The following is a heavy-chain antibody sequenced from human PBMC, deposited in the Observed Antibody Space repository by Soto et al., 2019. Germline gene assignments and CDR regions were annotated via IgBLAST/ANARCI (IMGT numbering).Heavy chain of an antibody. CDR3: ARDKGYGDDLDS. Sequence: VQLVESEGGLVKPGGSLRLSCAASGFSFSDYYMSWVRQAPGKGLEWVSSISGKSTYIYYAASVKGRFTISRENARNSVYLQMHSLRAEDTAVYYCARDKGYGDDLDSWGQGTLVTVSS. V-gene: IGHV3-21*01. D-gene: IGHD4-17*01. CDR2: ISGKSTYI. J-gene: IGHJ4*02. CDR1: GFSFSDYY.